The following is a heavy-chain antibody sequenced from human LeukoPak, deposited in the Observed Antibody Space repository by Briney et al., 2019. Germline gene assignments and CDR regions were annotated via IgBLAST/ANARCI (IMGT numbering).Heavy chain of an antibody. Sequence: GGSLRLSCAASGFTFSNYAMHWVRQAPGKGLEWVAVISYDGSNKFYADSVEGRFTISRDNSKNTVHLEMNSLITEETSVYECARSLATSSSYMDVGGNGTTVTVSS. CDR3: ARSLATSSSYMDV. V-gene: IGHV3-30*04. D-gene: IGHD5-12*01. J-gene: IGHJ6*03. CDR2: ISYDGSNK. CDR1: GFTFSNYA.